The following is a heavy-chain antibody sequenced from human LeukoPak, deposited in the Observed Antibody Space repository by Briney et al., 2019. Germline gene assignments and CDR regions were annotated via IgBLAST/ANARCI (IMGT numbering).Heavy chain of an antibody. J-gene: IGHJ4*02. Sequence: GGSLRLSRAASGFTFSSYAMSWVRQAPGKGLEWVSAISGSGGSTYYADSVKGRFTISRDNSKNTLYLQMNSLRAEDTAVYYCAGGGIVGATTGDYWGQGTLVTVSS. D-gene: IGHD1-26*01. CDR2: ISGSGGST. CDR1: GFTFSSYA. CDR3: AGGGIVGATTGDY. V-gene: IGHV3-23*01.